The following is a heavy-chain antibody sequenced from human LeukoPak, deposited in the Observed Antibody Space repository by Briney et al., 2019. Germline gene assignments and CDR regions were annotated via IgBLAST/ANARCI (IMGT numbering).Heavy chain of an antibody. CDR1: GYSISSGYY. J-gene: IGHJ4*02. V-gene: IGHV4-38-2*02. CDR3: ARQWLVEDY. CDR2: IYHSGST. D-gene: IGHD6-19*01. Sequence: SETLSLTCTVSGYSISSGYYWAWIRQPPGKGLEWIGSIYHSGSTNYNPSLKSRVTISVDTSKNQFSLKLSSVTAADTAVYYCARQWLVEDYWGQGTLVTVSS.